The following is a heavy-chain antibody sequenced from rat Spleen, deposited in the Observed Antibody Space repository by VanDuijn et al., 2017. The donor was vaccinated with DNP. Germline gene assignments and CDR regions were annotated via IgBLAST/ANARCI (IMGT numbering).Heavy chain of an antibody. CDR1: GFTFSNYG. CDR2: ISYNGGTP. V-gene: IGHV5-29*01. CDR3: AGRPPPTRGPFDY. Sequence: EVQLVESGGALVQPGRSLKLSCAASGFTFSNYGMHWIRQAPTKGLEWVATISYNGGTPYYRDSVKGRFTISRNNAKSTLYLQMDSLRSDDTATYYCAGRPPPTRGPFDYWGQGVTVTVSS. J-gene: IGHJ2*01. D-gene: IGHD1-4*01.